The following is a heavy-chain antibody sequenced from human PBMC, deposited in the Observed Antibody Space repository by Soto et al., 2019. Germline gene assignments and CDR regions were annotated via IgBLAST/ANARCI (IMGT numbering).Heavy chain of an antibody. CDR2: INAGNGNT. D-gene: IGHD3-3*01. V-gene: IGHV1-3*01. CDR3: ARGTIFGVVIWNFDD. Sequence: ASVKVSCKASGYTFTSYAMHWVRQAPGQRLEWMGWINAGNGNTKYSQKFQGRVTITRDTSASTAYMELSSLRSEDTAVYYCARGTIFGVVIWNFDDWGQGTPVTVSS. CDR1: GYTFTSYA. J-gene: IGHJ4*02.